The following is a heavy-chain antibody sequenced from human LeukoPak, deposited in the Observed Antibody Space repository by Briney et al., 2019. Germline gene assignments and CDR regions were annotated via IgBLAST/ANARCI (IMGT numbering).Heavy chain of an antibody. J-gene: IGHJ4*02. CDR1: GFTVSSNY. CDR3: ARDRLHYVEYEKTFDY. V-gene: IGHV3-53*01. CDR2: IYSGGST. Sequence: GGSLRLSCAASGFTVSSNYMSWVRQAPGKGLEWVSVIYSGGSTYYADSVKGRFTISRDNSKNTVYLQMNSLRAEDTAVYYCARDRLHYVEYEKTFDYWGQGTLVTVSS. D-gene: IGHD4-17*01.